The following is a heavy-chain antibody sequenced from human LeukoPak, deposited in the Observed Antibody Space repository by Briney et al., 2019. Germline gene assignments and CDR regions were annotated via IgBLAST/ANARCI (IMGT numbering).Heavy chain of an antibody. CDR3: AIWDSQGADFDY. CDR1: GGSFSGYY. J-gene: IGHJ4*02. D-gene: IGHD1-26*01. V-gene: IGHV4-59*10. Sequence: SETLSLTCAVYGGSFSGYYWSWIRQPAGKGLEWIGRIYTSGSTNYNPSLKSRVTMSVDTSKNQFSLKLSSVTAADTAVYYCAIWDSQGADFDYWGRGTLVTVSS. CDR2: IYTSGST.